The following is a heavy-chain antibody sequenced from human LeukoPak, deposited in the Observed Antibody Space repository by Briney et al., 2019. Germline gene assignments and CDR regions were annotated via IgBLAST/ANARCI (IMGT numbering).Heavy chain of an antibody. J-gene: IGHJ4*02. CDR3: ARRSGIAVAGAFDY. D-gene: IGHD6-19*01. CDR1: GFTFDDYG. V-gene: IGHV3-23*01. Sequence: PGVSLRLSCAASGFTFDDYGMSWVRQAPGKGLEWVSGISGSGDSTYYADSVKGRFTISRDNSKNTLYLQMNSLRAEDTAVYYCARRSGIAVAGAFDYWGQGTLVTVSS. CDR2: ISGSGDST.